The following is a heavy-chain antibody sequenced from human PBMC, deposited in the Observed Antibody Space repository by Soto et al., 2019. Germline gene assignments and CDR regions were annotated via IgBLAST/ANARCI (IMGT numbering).Heavy chain of an antibody. D-gene: IGHD2-2*01. Sequence: GGSLRLSCAASGFTFGIYAMSWVRQAPGKGLEWVSAIGTDGNTYYANSVKGRFTISRDNSRTTLYLQMNSLRVEDTALYYCVRKYPGTRPFDYWGQGNLVTVSS. CDR1: GFTFGIYA. CDR2: IGTDGNT. J-gene: IGHJ4*01. V-gene: IGHV3-23*01. CDR3: VRKYPGTRPFDY.